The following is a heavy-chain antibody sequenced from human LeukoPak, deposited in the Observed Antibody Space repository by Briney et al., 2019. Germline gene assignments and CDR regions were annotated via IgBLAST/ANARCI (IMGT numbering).Heavy chain of an antibody. CDR3: ARYYGSGTSLGY. CDR1: GFTFSSYW. Sequence: GGSLRLSCAASGFTFSSYWMHWVRQAPGEGLVWVSRINSDGSSASYADSVKGRFTISRDNAKNTLYLQMNSLRAEDTAVYYCARYYGSGTSLGYWGQGTLVTVSS. V-gene: IGHV3-74*01. CDR2: INSDGSSA. D-gene: IGHD3-10*01. J-gene: IGHJ4*02.